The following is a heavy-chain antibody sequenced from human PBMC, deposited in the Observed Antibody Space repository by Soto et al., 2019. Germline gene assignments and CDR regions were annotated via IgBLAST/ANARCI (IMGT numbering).Heavy chain of an antibody. CDR3: ARQKLDVPAFFDY. Sequence: SETLSLTSTVTCAAVASNIDIWGWVRQPPGKGLEWIASISYLGTTYYSPSLKSRVIKSIDTSRNQFSLKLTSVTAADTAMYFCARQKLDVPAFFDYWGQG. CDR1: CAAVASNIDI. D-gene: IGHD1-7*01. CDR2: ISYLGTT. J-gene: IGHJ4*02. V-gene: IGHV4-39*01.